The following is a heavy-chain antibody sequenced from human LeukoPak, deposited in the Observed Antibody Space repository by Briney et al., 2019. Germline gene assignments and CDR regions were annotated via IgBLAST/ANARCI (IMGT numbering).Heavy chain of an antibody. D-gene: IGHD4-17*01. CDR3: AKDRMRGYGDYNWFDP. CDR2: ISGGGSTI. J-gene: IGHJ5*02. Sequence: PGGSLRLSCAASGFTFSSYEMNWVRQAPGKGLEWVSYISGGGSTIYYADSVQGRFTISRDDANNSLYLQMNSLRAEDTAVYYCAKDRMRGYGDYNWFDPWGQGTLVTVSS. CDR1: GFTFSSYE. V-gene: IGHV3-48*03.